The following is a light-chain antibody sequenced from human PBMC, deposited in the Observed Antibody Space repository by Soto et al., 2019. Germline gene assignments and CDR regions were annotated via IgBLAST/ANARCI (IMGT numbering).Light chain of an antibody. V-gene: IGLV2-8*01. CDR1: SSDVGGYNL. Sequence: QSALTQPPSASGSPGQSVTISCTGTSSDVGGYNLVSWYQQHPGKAPKLMIYEVSKRPSGVPDRFSGSKSGNTASLTVSGLQAEDEADYYCSSYAGGNNVVFGGGTKVTVL. CDR3: SSYAGGNNVV. CDR2: EVS. J-gene: IGLJ2*01.